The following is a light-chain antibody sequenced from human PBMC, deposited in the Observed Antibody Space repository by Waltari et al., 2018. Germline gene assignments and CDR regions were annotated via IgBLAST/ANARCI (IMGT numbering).Light chain of an antibody. Sequence: QSALTQPRSVSGSPGQSVTISCTGTSSDVGGYNYVSWYQQHPGKAPKLMIYDVTKRPTGVPYRFSASKSGNTASLTISGLQAEDEADYYCCSYAGTYTLIFGGGTKLTVL. CDR2: DVT. CDR3: CSYAGTYTLI. CDR1: SSDVGGYNY. J-gene: IGLJ2*01. V-gene: IGLV2-11*01.